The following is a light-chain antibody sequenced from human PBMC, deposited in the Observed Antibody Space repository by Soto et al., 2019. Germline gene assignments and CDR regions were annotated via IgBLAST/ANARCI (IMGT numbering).Light chain of an antibody. J-gene: IGKJ2*01. Sequence: EIVLTQSPATLSLSPGERATLSCRASQSVSSYLAWYQQKPGQAPRLLIYDASNRATGIPARFSGSGSGPDFTLPISSLEPEDFAVYYCQQRSNWPLMYTFGQGTKLEIK. CDR1: QSVSSY. V-gene: IGKV3-11*01. CDR3: QQRSNWPLMYT. CDR2: DAS.